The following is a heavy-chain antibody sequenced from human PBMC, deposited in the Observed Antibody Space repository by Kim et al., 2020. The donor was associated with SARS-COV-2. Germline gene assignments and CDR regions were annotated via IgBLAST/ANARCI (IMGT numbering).Heavy chain of an antibody. CDR3: ARYPLDSSGRYYFDY. D-gene: IGHD6-19*01. J-gene: IGHJ4*02. V-gene: IGHV4-39*07. Sequence: PPLKSRVTIAVDTSKNQFSLKLSSVTAEDTAVYYCARYPLDSSGRYYFDYWGQGTLVTVSS.